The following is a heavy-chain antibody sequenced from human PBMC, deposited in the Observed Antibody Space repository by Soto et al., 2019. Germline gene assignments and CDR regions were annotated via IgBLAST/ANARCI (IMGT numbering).Heavy chain of an antibody. CDR1: GFTFSSYS. V-gene: IGHV3-21*01. Sequence: GSLRLSCAASGFTFSSYSMNWVRQAPGKGLEWVSSISSSSSYIYYADSVKGRFTISRDNAKNSLYLQMNSLRAEDTAVYYCARGRIAAAALDYWGQGTLVTVSS. CDR2: ISSSSSYI. CDR3: ARGRIAAAALDY. D-gene: IGHD6-13*01. J-gene: IGHJ4*02.